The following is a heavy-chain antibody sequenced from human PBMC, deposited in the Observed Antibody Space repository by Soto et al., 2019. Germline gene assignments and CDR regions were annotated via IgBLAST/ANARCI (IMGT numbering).Heavy chain of an antibody. J-gene: IGHJ5*02. CDR2: VNPSSGNT. D-gene: IGHD1-20*01. CDR1: GYTFTTYD. V-gene: IGHV1-8*01. Sequence: QVQLVQSGAEVKRPGASVKVSCEASGYTFTTYDISWVRQASGQGLEWMGCVNPSSGNTVYAQKFHGRVTMTRDTSISTAYMELSSLKSDDTATYYCARASMYIWNDHWGQGTLVTVSS. CDR3: ARASMYIWNDH.